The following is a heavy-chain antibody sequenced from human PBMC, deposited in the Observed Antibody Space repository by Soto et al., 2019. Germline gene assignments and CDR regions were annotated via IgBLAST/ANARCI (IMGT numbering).Heavy chain of an antibody. J-gene: IGHJ6*02. CDR3: GRGPSPRAPAGGTPYYFYGLDV. Sequence: ASVKVSCKASGYDFTAYDINWVRQASGQGLEWMGWMNPINGATGSARRFQGRVSMTRNTATATAYLELTSLRSDDSAVYFCGRGPSPRAPAGGTPYYFYGLDVWGQGTKVTVSS. V-gene: IGHV1-8*02. CDR1: GYDFTAYD. D-gene: IGHD2-2*01. CDR2: MNPINGAT.